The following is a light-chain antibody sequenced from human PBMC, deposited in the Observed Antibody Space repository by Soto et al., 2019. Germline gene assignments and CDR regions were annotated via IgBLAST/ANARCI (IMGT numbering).Light chain of an antibody. J-gene: IGLJ3*02. CDR1: SSNIGAGYD. Sequence: QSVLTQPPSVSGAPGQRVTISCTGSSSNIGAGYDVHWYQHLPGTAPKLLIYDNTNRPSGVPDRFSGSESGTSASLAITGLQAEDEADYYCQSYDSSLSGWVFGGGTQLTVL. CDR2: DNT. V-gene: IGLV1-40*01. CDR3: QSYDSSLSGWV.